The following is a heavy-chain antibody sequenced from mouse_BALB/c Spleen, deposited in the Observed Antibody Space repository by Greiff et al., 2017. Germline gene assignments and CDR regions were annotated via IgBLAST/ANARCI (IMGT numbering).Heavy chain of an antibody. V-gene: IGHV5-6*02. Sequence: EVKLMESGGDLVKPGGSLKLSCAASGFTFSSYGMSWVRQTPDKRLEWVATISSGGSYTYYPDSVKGRFTISRDNAKNTLYLQMSSLKSEDTAMYYCARGEMHFDYWGQGTTLTVSS. J-gene: IGHJ2*01. CDR2: ISSGGSYT. CDR3: ARGEMHFDY. CDR1: GFTFSSYG.